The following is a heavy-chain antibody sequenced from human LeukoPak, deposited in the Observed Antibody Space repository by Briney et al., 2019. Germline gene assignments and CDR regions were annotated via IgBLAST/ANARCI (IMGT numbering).Heavy chain of an antibody. CDR2: INPNSGGT. V-gene: IGHV1-2*02. D-gene: IGHD6-19*01. J-gene: IGHJ6*03. CDR1: GYTFTGYY. CDR3: AILRLRSSGWYWMKYYYYYMDV. Sequence: ASVKVSCKASGYTFTGYYMHWVRQAPGRGLEWMGWINPNSGGTNYAQKFQGRVTMTRDTSISTAYMELSRLRSDDTAVYYCAILRLRSSGWYWMKYYYYYMDVWGKGTTVTVSS.